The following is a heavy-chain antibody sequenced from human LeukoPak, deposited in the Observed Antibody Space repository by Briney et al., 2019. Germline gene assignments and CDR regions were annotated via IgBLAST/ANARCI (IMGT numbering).Heavy chain of an antibody. CDR2: ISRSGSTL. Sequence: GGSLRLSCAASGFTFSDYYMSWIRQAPGKGPEWVSYISRSGSTLYYADSVKGRFTISRDNAKNSLYLQMNSLRAEDTAVYYCATSYSSTWLNWFDPWGQGTLVTVSS. CDR3: ATSYSSTWLNWFDP. J-gene: IGHJ5*02. D-gene: IGHD6-13*01. CDR1: GFTFSDYY. V-gene: IGHV3-11*01.